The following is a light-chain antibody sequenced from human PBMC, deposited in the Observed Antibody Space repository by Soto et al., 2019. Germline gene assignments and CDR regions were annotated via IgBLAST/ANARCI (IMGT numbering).Light chain of an antibody. J-gene: IGKJ4*01. CDR2: DAS. Sequence: EIVLTQSPATLSLSPGERATLSFRASQSISTYLAWYQHKPGQAPRLLIYDASNRATGIPARFSGSGSGTDFTLTISSLEPEDFAVYYCQQRSYWLTFGGGTKVDIK. V-gene: IGKV3-11*01. CDR3: QQRSYWLT. CDR1: QSISTY.